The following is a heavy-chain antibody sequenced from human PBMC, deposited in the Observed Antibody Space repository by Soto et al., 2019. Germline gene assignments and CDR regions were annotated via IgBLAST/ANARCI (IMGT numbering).Heavy chain of an antibody. CDR2: INPSGGTT. Sequence: GASVKVSCKASGYTFTRYNVHWVRQAPGQGLEWMAIINPSGGTTYYVQKFEGRVTLTTDTSTSTVYMELSSLRSDDTAVYYCAGVRGRASQYFLDFWGQGTLVTV. D-gene: IGHD2-15*01. J-gene: IGHJ4*01. CDR3: AGVRGRASQYFLDF. CDR1: GYTFTRYN. V-gene: IGHV1-46*01.